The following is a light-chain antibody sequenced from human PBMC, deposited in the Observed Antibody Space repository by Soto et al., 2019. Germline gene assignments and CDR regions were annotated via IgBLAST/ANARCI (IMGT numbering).Light chain of an antibody. V-gene: IGLV1-40*01. CDR1: SSNIGAGYV. CDR3: QSYDNNSDYV. J-gene: IGLJ1*01. Sequence: QSVLTQPPSVSGAPGQRVTISCTGSSSNIGAGYVVHWYQQLPGAAPKLLIFSDNNRPSGVPDRFSGSMSGTSASLAITGLRAEDGADYYCQSYDNNSDYVFGTGTKVTVL. CDR2: SDN.